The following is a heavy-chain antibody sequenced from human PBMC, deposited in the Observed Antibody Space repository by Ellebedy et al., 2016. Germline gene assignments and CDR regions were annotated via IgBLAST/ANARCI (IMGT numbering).Heavy chain of an antibody. J-gene: IGHJ4*02. V-gene: IGHV3-21*01. CDR2: ISSSSSYI. CDR3: ARGTDYYYDSSGYLFDY. D-gene: IGHD3-22*01. Sequence: GESLKISCAASGFTFSSYSMNWVRQAPGKGLEWVSSISSSSSYIYYADSVKGRFTISRDNAKNSLYLQMNSLRAEDTAVYYCARGTDYYYDSSGYLFDYWGQGTLVTVSS. CDR1: GFTFSSYS.